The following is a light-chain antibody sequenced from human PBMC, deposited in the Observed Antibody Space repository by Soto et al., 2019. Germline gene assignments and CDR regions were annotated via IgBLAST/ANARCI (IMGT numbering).Light chain of an antibody. V-gene: IGKV3-20*01. J-gene: IGKJ2*01. CDR1: QSVKSNY. Sequence: ETVLTQSPGTVSLSPGERATLSCRTSQSVKSNYLAWYQQKPGQAPRLLIFGVFNSATGIPDRFSGSGSGTDFTLNISGLEPEESAVYYCQHYDGSHRTFGQGTKLEIK. CDR3: QHYDGSHRT. CDR2: GVF.